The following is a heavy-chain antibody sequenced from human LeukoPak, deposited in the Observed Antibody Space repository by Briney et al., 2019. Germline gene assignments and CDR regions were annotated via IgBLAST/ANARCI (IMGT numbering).Heavy chain of an antibody. CDR2: IYYSGST. V-gene: IGHV4-39*07. CDR1: GGSISSSSYY. Sequence: PSEALSLTCTVSGGSISSSSYYWGWIRQPPGKGLEWIGSIYYSGSTNYNPSLKSRVTISVDTSKNQFSLKLNSVTAADTAVFYCARVFGYIGFPGWFDPWGQGTLVTVSS. CDR3: ARVFGYIGFPGWFDP. J-gene: IGHJ5*02. D-gene: IGHD6-13*01.